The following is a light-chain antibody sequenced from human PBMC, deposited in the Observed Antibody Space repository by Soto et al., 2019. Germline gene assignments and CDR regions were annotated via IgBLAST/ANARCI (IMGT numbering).Light chain of an antibody. J-gene: IGKJ1*01. Sequence: DIQMTQSPSTLSASVGDRVTITCRASQRVDSWLAWYQQKPGKAPKLLIFKASDLESGVPSRFSGSGSGTEFTLTISSLQPDDFATYYCQQYKGYWTFGQGTKVEIK. V-gene: IGKV1-5*03. CDR2: KAS. CDR1: QRVDSW. CDR3: QQYKGYWT.